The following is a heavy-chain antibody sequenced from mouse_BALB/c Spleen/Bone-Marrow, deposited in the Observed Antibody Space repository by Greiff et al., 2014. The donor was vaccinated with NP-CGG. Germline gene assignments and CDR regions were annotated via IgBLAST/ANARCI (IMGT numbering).Heavy chain of an antibody. CDR3: ARRLLYYFDY. Sequence: VQLQQSGAELMKPGASVKISCKATGYTFSSYWIEWVKQRPGHGLEWIGEILPGSGNTNYNENFKGKATFTADTSSNTAYMQLGSLTSEDSAVYYCARRLLYYFDYWGQGTTLTVSS. D-gene: IGHD1-2*01. CDR2: ILPGSGNT. CDR1: GYTFSSYW. J-gene: IGHJ2*01. V-gene: IGHV1-9*01.